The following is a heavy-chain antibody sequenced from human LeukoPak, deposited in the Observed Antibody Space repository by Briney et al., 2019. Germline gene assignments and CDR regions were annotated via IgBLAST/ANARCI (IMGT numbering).Heavy chain of an antibody. J-gene: IGHJ4*02. V-gene: IGHV3-23*01. CDR2: ISGSGGST. CDR3: AKGSTSTVTPTDY. D-gene: IGHD4-17*01. CDR1: GFTFSSYA. Sequence: GGSLRLSCAASGFTFSSYAMSWVRQAPGKGLEWVLAISGSGGSTYYADSVKGRFTISRDNSKNMLYLQMNSLRAEDTAVYYCAKGSTSTVTPTDYWGQGTLVTVSS.